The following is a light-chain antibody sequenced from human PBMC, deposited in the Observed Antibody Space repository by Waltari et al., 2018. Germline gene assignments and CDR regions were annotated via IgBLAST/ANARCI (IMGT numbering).Light chain of an antibody. Sequence: EIVLTQSPATLSLSPGERATLSCRASQSVGSYLASYQQKPGQAPRLLIYDTSNRAIGIPARFSGSGSGTDFTLTISSLEPEDFAVYYCQQRSNWPPMYTFGQGTKLEIK. CDR1: QSVGSY. CDR2: DTS. CDR3: QQRSNWPPMYT. J-gene: IGKJ2*01. V-gene: IGKV3-11*01.